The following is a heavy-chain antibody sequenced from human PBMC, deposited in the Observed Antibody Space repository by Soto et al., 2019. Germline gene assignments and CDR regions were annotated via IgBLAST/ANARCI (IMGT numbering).Heavy chain of an antibody. CDR3: AREKYCTNGVCPVDY. CDR2: IWYDGSNK. J-gene: IGHJ4*02. V-gene: IGHV3-33*01. Sequence: PGGSLRLSCAASGFTFSSYGMHWVRQAPGKGLEWVAVIWYDGSNKYYADSVKGRFTISRDNSKNTLYLQMNSLRAEDTAVYYCAREKYCTNGVCPVDYGVQGTLVTVSS. D-gene: IGHD2-8*01. CDR1: GFTFSSYG.